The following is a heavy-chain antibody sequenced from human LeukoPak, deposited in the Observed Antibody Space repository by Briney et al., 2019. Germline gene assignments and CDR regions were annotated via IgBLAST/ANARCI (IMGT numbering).Heavy chain of an antibody. Sequence: NPSETLSLTCAVYGGSFSGYYWSWIRQPPGKGLEWIGEINHSGSTNYNPSLKSRVTISVDTSKNQFSLKLSSVTAADTAVYYCARGRSYYAFWSGYYQGPLDYWGQGTLVTVSS. CDR1: GGSFSGYY. CDR3: ARGRSYYAFWSGYYQGPLDY. J-gene: IGHJ4*02. V-gene: IGHV4-34*01. CDR2: INHSGST. D-gene: IGHD3-3*01.